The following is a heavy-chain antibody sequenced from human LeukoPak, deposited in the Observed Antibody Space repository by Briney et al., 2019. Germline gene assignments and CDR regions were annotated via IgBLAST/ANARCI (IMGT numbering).Heavy chain of an antibody. CDR1: GGSISSYY. J-gene: IGHJ3*02. D-gene: IGHD4-17*01. Sequence: SETLSLTCTVSGGSISSYYWSWIRQPPGKGLEWIGYIYYSGSTNYNPSLKSRVTISVDTSKNQFSLKLSSVTAADTAVYYCARDRLRLRSSGAFDIWGQGTMVTVSS. CDR2: IYYSGST. CDR3: ARDRLRLRSSGAFDI. V-gene: IGHV4-59*12.